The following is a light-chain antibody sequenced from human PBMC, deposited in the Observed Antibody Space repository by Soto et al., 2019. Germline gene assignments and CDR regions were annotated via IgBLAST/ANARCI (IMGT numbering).Light chain of an antibody. CDR3: ASKTTSSTVL. V-gene: IGLV2-14*03. CDR2: DVR. J-gene: IGLJ2*01. CDR1: SSDIGAYEH. Sequence: QSALTQPSSMSGSPGQSITISCTGTSSDIGAYEHVSWYQQRPGRAPKVLIYDVRIRPSEVSNRFSGSKSGDTASLTISGLQAEAEAVYYCASKTTSSTVLFGGGTKLTVL.